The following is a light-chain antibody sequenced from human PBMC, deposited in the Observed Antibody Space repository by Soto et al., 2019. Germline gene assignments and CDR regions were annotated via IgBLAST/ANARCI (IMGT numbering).Light chain of an antibody. CDR3: HHYFNWPYT. V-gene: IGKV3-15*01. CDR1: QSVTSN. Sequence: DIDMTQSPATMSESPRDTSTLSCRASQSVTSNLAWYQQKPGRAPRLRIYGASTMATGIPARFSGSGSVTEFTLTISNLQSEDFELYYCHHYFNWPYTFGQGTKVDIK. CDR2: GAS. J-gene: IGKJ2*01.